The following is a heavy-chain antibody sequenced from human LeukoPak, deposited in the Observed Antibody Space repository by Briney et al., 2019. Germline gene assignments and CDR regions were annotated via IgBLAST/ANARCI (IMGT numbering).Heavy chain of an antibody. CDR1: GGSISSYY. CDR2: IYYSGST. V-gene: IGHV4-59*01. J-gene: IGHJ3*02. Sequence: PSETLSLTCTVSGGSISSYYWSWIRQPPGKGLEWIGYIYYSGSTNYNPSLKSRVTISVDTSKNQFSLKLSSVTAADTAVYYCAKAQGDIVGNPVAFDIWGQGTMVTVSS. CDR3: AKAQGDIVGNPVAFDI. D-gene: IGHD2-15*01.